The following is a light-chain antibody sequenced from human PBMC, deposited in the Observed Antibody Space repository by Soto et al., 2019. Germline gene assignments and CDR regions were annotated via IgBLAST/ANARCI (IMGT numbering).Light chain of an antibody. CDR1: QSLVHSDGNTY. CDR2: AAS. J-gene: IGKJ5*01. Sequence: MTQSPLSLPVTLGQPASISCRSSQSLVHSDGNTYLNWFQQKPGKAPKLLIYAASSLQSGVPSRFSGSGSGTEFTLTISSLQPDDFATYYCQQSYSTPRTFGQGTRLEIK. CDR3: QQSYSTPRT. V-gene: IGKV1-39*01.